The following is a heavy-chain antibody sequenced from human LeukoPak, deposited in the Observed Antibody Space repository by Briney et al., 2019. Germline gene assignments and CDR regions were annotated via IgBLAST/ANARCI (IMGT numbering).Heavy chain of an antibody. CDR2: ISAYNGNT. CDR3: ARAQGGIYYYYYYMDV. Sequence: ASVKVSCKASGYTFTSYGISWVRQAPGQGLEWMGWISAYNGNTNYAQKFQGRVTITRNTSISTAYMELSSLRSEDTAVYYCARAQGGIYYYYYYMDVWGEGTTVTVSS. V-gene: IGHV1-18*01. J-gene: IGHJ6*03. CDR1: GYTFTSYG.